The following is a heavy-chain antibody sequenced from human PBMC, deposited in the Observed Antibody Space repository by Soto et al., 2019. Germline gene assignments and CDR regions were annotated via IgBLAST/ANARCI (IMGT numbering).Heavy chain of an antibody. J-gene: IGHJ5*02. CDR3: ATVVGSTVTTQGDWFDP. Sequence: ASVKVSCKVSGYTLTELSMHWVRQAPGKGLEWMGGFDPEDGETIYAQKFQGRVTMTEDTSTDTAYMELSSLRSEDTAVYYCATVVGSTVTTQGDWFDPWGQGTLVTVSS. CDR1: GYTLTELS. D-gene: IGHD4-4*01. CDR2: FDPEDGET. V-gene: IGHV1-24*01.